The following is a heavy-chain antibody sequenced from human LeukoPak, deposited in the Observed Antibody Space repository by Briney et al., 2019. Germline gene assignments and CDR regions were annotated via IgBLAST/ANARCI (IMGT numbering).Heavy chain of an antibody. CDR1: GGSFSGYY. D-gene: IGHD1-1*01. Sequence: SETLSLTCAVYGGSFSGYYWSWIRQPPGKGLEWIGSIYDSGTTNYYPSLKSRVTISVDTSKNQFSLKLTSVTAADTAVYYCARHGISNDQYSWFDPWGQGTLVTVSS. V-gene: IGHV4-59*08. J-gene: IGHJ5*02. CDR3: ARHGISNDQYSWFDP. CDR2: IYDSGTT.